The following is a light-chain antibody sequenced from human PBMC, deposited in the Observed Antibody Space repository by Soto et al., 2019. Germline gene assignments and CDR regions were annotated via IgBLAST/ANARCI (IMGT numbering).Light chain of an antibody. CDR3: TSYAGSNNVL. V-gene: IGLV2-8*01. Sequence: QSALTQPPSASGSPGQSVTISCTGTSSDVGGYNYASWYQQHPGKAPKLMIYEVSERPSGVPDRFSASKSGNTASLTVSGLQAEDEADYYCTSYAGSNNVLFGGGTKLTVL. J-gene: IGLJ2*01. CDR1: SSDVGGYNY. CDR2: EVS.